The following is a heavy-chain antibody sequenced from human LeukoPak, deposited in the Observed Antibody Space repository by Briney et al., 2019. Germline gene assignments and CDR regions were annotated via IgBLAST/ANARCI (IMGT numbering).Heavy chain of an antibody. CDR2: VYYTGST. Sequence: SETLSLTCSVSGGSISSYFWSWIRQPPGKGLEWIGYVYYTGSTNYNPSLKSRVTISVDTSKNQFSLKLSSVTAADTAVYYCARAGVLLWFGELLQGPFFDYWGQGTLVTVSS. J-gene: IGHJ4*02. CDR3: ARAGVLLWFGELLQGPFFDY. V-gene: IGHV4-59*08. CDR1: GGSISSYF. D-gene: IGHD3-10*01.